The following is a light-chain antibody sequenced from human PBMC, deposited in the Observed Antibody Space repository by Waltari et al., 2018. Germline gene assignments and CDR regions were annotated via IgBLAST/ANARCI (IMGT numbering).Light chain of an antibody. J-gene: IGLJ2*01. Sequence: SNELTQPPSVSVSPGQTARITCSGDTLAKHHAYWYQQKTGQAPMLVIYQDSERSSGSPERFSGSSSGTTVTLIISGVQTEDEADYYCQSVDNSGSLFGGGTKLTVL. V-gene: IGLV3-25*03. CDR1: TLAKHH. CDR3: QSVDNSGSL. CDR2: QDS.